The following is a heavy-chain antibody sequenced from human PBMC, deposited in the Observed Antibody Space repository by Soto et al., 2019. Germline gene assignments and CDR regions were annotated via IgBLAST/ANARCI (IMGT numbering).Heavy chain of an antibody. V-gene: IGHV3-30*18. D-gene: IGHD2-2*01. Sequence: QVQLVESGGGVVQPGRSLRLSCAASGFTFSSYGMHCVRKAPGKWLERVAVISYDGSNKYYADSVTGRFTLYRDNSKNTLYLRMNSLRAEDTAVYYCAKGPAIVLVPAAMNYCYGMDVWGQGTTVTVSS. CDR2: ISYDGSNK. J-gene: IGHJ6*02. CDR3: AKGPAIVLVPAAMNYCYGMDV. CDR1: GFTFSSYG.